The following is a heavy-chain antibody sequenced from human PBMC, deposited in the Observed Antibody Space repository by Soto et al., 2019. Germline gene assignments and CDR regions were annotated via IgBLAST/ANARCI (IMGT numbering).Heavy chain of an antibody. D-gene: IGHD3-16*01. Sequence: ASVKVSCKASGYTFTSYGISWVRQAPGQGLEWMAWINPYNGNTKYAEKFLGRVTVTTDTSTATAYMEVRSLTSDDTAVFYCARVGVGLKAPRVWPYWGQGTPVTVSS. J-gene: IGHJ4*02. CDR1: GYTFTSYG. CDR2: INPYNGNT. CDR3: ARVGVGLKAPRVWPY. V-gene: IGHV1-18*01.